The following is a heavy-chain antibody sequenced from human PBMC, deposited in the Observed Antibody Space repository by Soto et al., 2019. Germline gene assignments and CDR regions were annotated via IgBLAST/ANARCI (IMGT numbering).Heavy chain of an antibody. J-gene: IGHJ5*02. D-gene: IGHD1-20*01. CDR1: GFSLTSSGVG. CDR3: AHRVPYNSYCDVGLFDP. CDR2: IYWDGDR. Sequence: QITLKESGPTLLEPTQTLTLTCSFSGFSLTSSGVGVGWLRQAPGKALECLGIIYWDGDRRYNPSLRQRLTITKDNSNNQVVLTMTYMEPVDTATYYCAHRVPYNSYCDVGLFDPWGQGTLVTVS. V-gene: IGHV2-5*02.